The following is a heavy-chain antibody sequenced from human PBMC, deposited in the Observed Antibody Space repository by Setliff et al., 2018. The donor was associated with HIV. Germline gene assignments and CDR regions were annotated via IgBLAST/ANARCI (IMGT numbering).Heavy chain of an antibody. CDR2: IYPIGSPDFPNGNT. D-gene: IGHD3-10*01. J-gene: IGHJ4*02. V-gene: IGHV4-4*08. CDR1: GGSISSYY. Sequence: KPSETLSLTCTVSGGSISSYYWSWIRRPPGKGLEWIGYIYPIGSPDFPNGNTVYNPSFRSRVTLSLDTSKNQVSLKLRSVTAADTAFYYCARDYFGSLDYWGQGTLVTVSS. CDR3: ARDYFGSLDY.